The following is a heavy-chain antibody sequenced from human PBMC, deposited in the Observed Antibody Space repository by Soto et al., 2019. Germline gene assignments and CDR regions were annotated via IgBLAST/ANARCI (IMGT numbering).Heavy chain of an antibody. CDR1: GDSISSYY. CDR2: IYYSGST. Sequence: QVQLQESGPRLVKPSETLSLTCSVSGDSISSYYWSWIRQPPGKGLEWIGYIYYSGSTNYNPSFTSRVTISVGTPKNQFSLKLTSVTAADTAVYYCARGVATIGPWGQGTLVTVSS. D-gene: IGHD5-12*01. CDR3: ARGVATIGP. J-gene: IGHJ5*02. V-gene: IGHV4-59*01.